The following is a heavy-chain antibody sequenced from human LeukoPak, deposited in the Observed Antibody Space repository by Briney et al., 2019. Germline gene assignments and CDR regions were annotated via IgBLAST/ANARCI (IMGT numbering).Heavy chain of an antibody. CDR3: ASIKGFSAARPLDY. CDR1: GGSISSSSYY. CDR2: VYYSGST. V-gene: IGHV4-39*01. Sequence: SETLSLTCTVSGGSISSSSYYWGWIRQPPGKGLEGIGVVYYSGSTYYNPSLKSRVTISVDTSKNQFSLKLSSVTAADTAVYYCASIKGFSAARPLDYWGQGTLVTVSS. D-gene: IGHD6-6*01. J-gene: IGHJ4*02.